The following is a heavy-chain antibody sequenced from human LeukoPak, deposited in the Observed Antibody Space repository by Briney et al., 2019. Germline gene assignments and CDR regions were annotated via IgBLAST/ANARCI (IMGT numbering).Heavy chain of an antibody. V-gene: IGHV3-74*01. J-gene: IGHJ6*03. CDR1: GFTFSSYW. CDR3: ARDSTATYMDV. D-gene: IGHD5-18*01. Sequence: GGSLRLSCAASGFTFSSYWMHWVRQAPGKGLVWVSRINSDGSSTSYVDSVKGRFTISRDNAKNTLYLQMNSLRAEDTAVYYCARDSTATYMDVWGKGTTVTVSS. CDR2: INSDGSST.